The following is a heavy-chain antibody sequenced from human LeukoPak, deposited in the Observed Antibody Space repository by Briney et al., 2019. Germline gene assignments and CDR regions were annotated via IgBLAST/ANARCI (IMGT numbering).Heavy chain of an antibody. J-gene: IGHJ6*02. V-gene: IGHV3-30*18. D-gene: IGHD6-13*01. CDR2: ISYDGSNK. CDR1: GFTFSSYS. Sequence: GGSLRLSCAASGFTFSSYSLHGVRQAPGKGREGVAVISYDGSNKYYADSVKGRFTISRDNSKNTLYLQMNSLRAEDTAVYYCAKDRSDNSSWYCMDVWGQGTTVTVSS. CDR3: AKDRSDNSSWYCMDV.